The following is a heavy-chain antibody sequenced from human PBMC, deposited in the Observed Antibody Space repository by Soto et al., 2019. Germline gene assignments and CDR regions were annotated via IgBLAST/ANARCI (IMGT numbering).Heavy chain of an antibody. CDR3: ATSGYSYGRFDY. Sequence: GASVKVSCKASGYTFTSYYMHWVRQAPGQGLEWVGIINPSGGSTSYAQKFQGRVTMTRDTSTSTVYMELSSLRSEDTAVYYCATSGYSYGRFDYWGQGTLVTVSS. D-gene: IGHD5-18*01. CDR2: INPSGGST. CDR1: GYTFTSYY. V-gene: IGHV1-46*01. J-gene: IGHJ4*02.